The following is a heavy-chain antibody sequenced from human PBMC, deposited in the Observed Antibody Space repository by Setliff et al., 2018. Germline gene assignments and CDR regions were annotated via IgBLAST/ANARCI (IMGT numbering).Heavy chain of an antibody. V-gene: IGHV4-38-2*01. Sequence: SETLSLTCAVSGSSISANHYWGWVRQPPGKGLEWIGSMSYGGHTYYNPSLKSRVTISVDTSKNQFSLKLDSVIVADTAVYYCASNPFNSGPPYYFDYWGQGTLVTVSS. CDR1: GSSISANHY. CDR3: ASNPFNSGPPYYFDY. D-gene: IGHD6-19*01. J-gene: IGHJ4*02. CDR2: MSYGGHT.